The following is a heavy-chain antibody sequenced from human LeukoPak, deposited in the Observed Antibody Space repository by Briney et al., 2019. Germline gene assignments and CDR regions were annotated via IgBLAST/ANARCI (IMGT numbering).Heavy chain of an antibody. V-gene: IGHV4-4*07. D-gene: IGHD6-6*01. CDR1: GGSISNYY. CDR2: IYTSGST. J-gene: IGHJ4*02. CDR3: ARLKQLDIDY. Sequence: SETLSLTCTVSGGSISNYYWSWIRQPAGKGLEWIGRIYTSGSTNYNPSLKSRVTISIDKSKNQFSLKLTSVTAADTAVYYCARLKQLDIDYWGQGTLVTISS.